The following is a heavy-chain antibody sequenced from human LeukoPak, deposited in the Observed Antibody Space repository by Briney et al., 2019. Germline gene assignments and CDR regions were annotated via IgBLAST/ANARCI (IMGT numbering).Heavy chain of an antibody. Sequence: GSLRLSCAASRFTFSDYYMSWIRQAPGKGLEWLSYISSSGSTICYADSVKGRFTISRDNAKNSLYLQMNSLRAEDTAVYYCARREGGFYSWGIAYWGQGTLVTVSS. J-gene: IGHJ4*02. CDR2: ISSSGSTI. V-gene: IGHV3-11*04. D-gene: IGHD1-26*01. CDR3: ARREGGFYSWGIAY. CDR1: RFTFSDYY.